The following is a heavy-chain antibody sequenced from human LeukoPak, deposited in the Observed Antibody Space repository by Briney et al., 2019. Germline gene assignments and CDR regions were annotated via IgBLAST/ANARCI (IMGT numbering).Heavy chain of an antibody. CDR3: ARERIYGSGSYYNWFDP. D-gene: IGHD3-10*01. CDR2: IYHSGST. V-gene: IGHV4-4*02. CDR1: GGSISSSNW. J-gene: IGHJ5*02. Sequence: SETLSLTCAVSGGSISSSNWWSWVRQPPGKGLEWIGEIYHSGSTNYNPSLKSRVTISVDESKNQFSLKLSSVTAADTAVYYCARERIYGSGSYYNWFDPWGQGTLVTVSS.